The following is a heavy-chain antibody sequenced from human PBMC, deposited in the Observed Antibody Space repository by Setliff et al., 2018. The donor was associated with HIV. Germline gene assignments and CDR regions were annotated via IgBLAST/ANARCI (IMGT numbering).Heavy chain of an antibody. D-gene: IGHD3-3*01. J-gene: IGHJ3*02. Sequence: SETLSLTCTVSGGSITSYYWNWIRQSPGKGLEWIGYIFDSGTTKYNPSLKSRVTISVDTSKNQFSLKRSSVTAADTAVYYCARAEGLIFGVEEGAFDIWGQGTMVTVSS. CDR3: ARAEGLIFGVEEGAFDI. CDR1: GGSITSYY. V-gene: IGHV4-59*12. CDR2: IFDSGTT.